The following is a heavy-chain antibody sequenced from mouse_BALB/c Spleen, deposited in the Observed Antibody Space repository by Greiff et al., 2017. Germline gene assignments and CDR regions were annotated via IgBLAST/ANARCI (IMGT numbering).Heavy chain of an antibody. CDR2: IDPSDSYT. Sequence: VQLQQPGAELVKPGASVKLSCKASGYTFTSYWMHWVKQRPGQGLEWIGEIDPSDSYTNYNQKFKGKATLTVDKSSSTAYMQLSSLTSEDSAVYYCASSSTMITWFAYWGQGTLVTVSA. J-gene: IGHJ3*01. CDR1: GYTFTSYW. V-gene: IGHV1-69*02. D-gene: IGHD2-4*01. CDR3: ASSSTMITWFAY.